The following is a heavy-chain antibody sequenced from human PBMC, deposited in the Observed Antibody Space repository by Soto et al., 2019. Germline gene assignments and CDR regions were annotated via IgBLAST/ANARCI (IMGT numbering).Heavy chain of an antibody. CDR1: GFSLNTRGMS. CDR3: ARVIEGGGPTEDDY. CDR2: IDWDDDK. J-gene: IGHJ4*02. V-gene: IGHV2-70*13. D-gene: IGHD2-21*01. Sequence: SGPTLVNPTQTLTLTCTFSGFSLNTRGMSVSWIRQPPGKALEWLAVIDWDDDKYYSTSLKTRLTISKDTSKNQVVLTMTNMDPVDTATYYCARVIEGGGPTEDDYWGQGTLVTVSS.